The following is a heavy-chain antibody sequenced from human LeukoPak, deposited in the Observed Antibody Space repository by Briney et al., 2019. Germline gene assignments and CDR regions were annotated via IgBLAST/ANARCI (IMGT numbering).Heavy chain of an antibody. CDR1: GYTFTGYY. Sequence: EASVTVSCKASGYTFTGYYMHWVRQAPGQGLEWMGWINPNSGGTNYAQKFQGRVTMTRDTSISTAYMELSRLRSDDTAVYYCARAVGPDAFDIRGQGTMVTVSS. V-gene: IGHV1-2*02. CDR2: INPNSGGT. J-gene: IGHJ3*02. D-gene: IGHD1-26*01. CDR3: ARAVGPDAFDI.